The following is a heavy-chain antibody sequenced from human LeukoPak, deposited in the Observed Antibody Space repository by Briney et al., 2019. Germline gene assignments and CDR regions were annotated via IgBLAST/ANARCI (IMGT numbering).Heavy chain of an antibody. J-gene: IGHJ6*03. CDR2: IYYSGST. CDR1: GGSISSYY. CDR3: ARELTGYYMDV. V-gene: IGHV4-59*01. Sequence: PSETLSLTCTVSGGSISSYYWSWIRQPPGKGLEWIGYIYYSGSTNYNPSLKSRVTISVDTSKNQFSLKLSSVTAADTAVYYCARELTGYYMDVWGKGTTVTVSS. D-gene: IGHD2-8*01.